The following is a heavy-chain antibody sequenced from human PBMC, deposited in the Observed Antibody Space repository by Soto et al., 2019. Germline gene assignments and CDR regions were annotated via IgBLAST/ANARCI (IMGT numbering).Heavy chain of an antibody. CDR2: IYYSGST. Sequence: SETLSLTCTVSGGSISSYYWSWIRQPPGKGLEWIGYIYYSGSTNYNPSLKSRVTISVDTSKTQFSQKLSSVTAADTAVYYCARRGYYDSSGLDYWGQGTLVTVSS. CDR1: GGSISSYY. V-gene: IGHV4-59*08. D-gene: IGHD3-22*01. CDR3: ARRGYYDSSGLDY. J-gene: IGHJ4*02.